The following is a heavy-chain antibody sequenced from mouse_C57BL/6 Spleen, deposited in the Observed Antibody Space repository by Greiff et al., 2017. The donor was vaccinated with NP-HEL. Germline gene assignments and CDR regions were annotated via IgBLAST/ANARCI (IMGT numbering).Heavy chain of an antibody. CDR1: GYSFTGYY. V-gene: IGHV1-42*01. CDR3: ARFHYGSSGGYAMDY. J-gene: IGHJ4*01. D-gene: IGHD1-1*01. CDR2: INPSTGGT. Sequence: VQLQQSGPELVKPGASVKISCKASGYSFTGYYMNWVKQSPEKSLEWIGEINPSTGGTTYNQKFKAKATLTVDKSSITAYMQLKSLTSEDSAVYYCARFHYGSSGGYAMDYWGQGTSVTVS.